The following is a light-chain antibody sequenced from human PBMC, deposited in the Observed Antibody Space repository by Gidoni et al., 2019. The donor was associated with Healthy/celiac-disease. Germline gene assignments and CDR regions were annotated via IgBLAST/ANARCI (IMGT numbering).Light chain of an antibody. CDR1: QRISSY. CDR3: QQSYSTPIT. J-gene: IGKJ5*01. CDR2: AAS. Sequence: DIQMTQSPSSLSASVGDRVTITCRASQRISSYLNWYQQKPGKAPKLLIYAASSLQSGVPSRFSGSGSVTDFTLTISSLQPEEFATYYCQQSYSTPITFGQGTRLEIK. V-gene: IGKV1-39*01.